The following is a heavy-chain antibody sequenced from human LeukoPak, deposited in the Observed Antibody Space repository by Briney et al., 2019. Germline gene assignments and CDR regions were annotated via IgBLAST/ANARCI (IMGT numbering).Heavy chain of an antibody. Sequence: GESLKISCKGSGYRFTSYWIGWVRQMPGKGLEWMGIIYPGDSDTNYSPSFQGHVTISADKSFSTAYLQWTSLKASDTAMYYCARHAKAYGSSCDYWGQGTLVTVSS. CDR2: IYPGDSDT. D-gene: IGHD6-13*01. CDR3: ARHAKAYGSSCDY. CDR1: GYRFTSYW. J-gene: IGHJ4*02. V-gene: IGHV5-51*01.